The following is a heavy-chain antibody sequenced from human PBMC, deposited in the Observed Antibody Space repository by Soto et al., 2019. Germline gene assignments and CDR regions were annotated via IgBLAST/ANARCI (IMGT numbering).Heavy chain of an antibody. V-gene: IGHV1-24*01. CDR3: ATRRILRYFDWSLDY. D-gene: IGHD3-9*01. CDR1: GYTLTELS. J-gene: IGHJ4*02. Sequence: ASVKVSCKVSGYTLTELSMHWVRQAPGKGLEWMGGFDPEDGETIYAQKFQGRVTMTEDTSTDTAYMELSSLRSEDTAVYYCATRRILRYFDWSLDYWGPGTLVTVSS. CDR2: FDPEDGET.